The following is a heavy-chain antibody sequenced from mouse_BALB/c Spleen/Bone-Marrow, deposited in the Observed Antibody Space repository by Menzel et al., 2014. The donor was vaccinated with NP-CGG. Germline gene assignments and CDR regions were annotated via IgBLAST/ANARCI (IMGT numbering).Heavy chain of an antibody. D-gene: IGHD2-3*01. V-gene: IGHV1-54*03. CDR3: ARSIYDGYSEAMDY. CDR1: GYAFTNYL. Sequence: QVQLKESGTELVRPGTSVKVSCKASGYAFTNYLIEWVKQRPGQALEWIGVINPGSGGNNYNEKFKGKATLTADKSSSTAYMQLSSLTSDDSAVHFCARSIYDGYSEAMDYWGQGTSVTVSS. CDR2: INPGSGGN. J-gene: IGHJ4*01.